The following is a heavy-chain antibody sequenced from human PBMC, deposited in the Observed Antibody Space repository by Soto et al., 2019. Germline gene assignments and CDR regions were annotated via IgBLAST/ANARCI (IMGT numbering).Heavy chain of an antibody. V-gene: IGHV5-10-1*01. CDR1: GYSFTSYW. CDR2: IDPSDSYT. CDR3: ASGLHDSSGYYPPAFDY. J-gene: IGHJ4*02. Sequence: GESLKISCKGSGYSFTSYWISWVRQMPGKGLEWMGRIDPSDSYTNYSPSFQGHVTISADKSISTAYLQWSSLKASDTAMYYCASGLHDSSGYYPPAFDYWGQGTLVTSPQ. D-gene: IGHD3-22*01.